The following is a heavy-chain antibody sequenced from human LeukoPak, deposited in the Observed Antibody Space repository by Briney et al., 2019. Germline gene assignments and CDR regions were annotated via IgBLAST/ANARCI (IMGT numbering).Heavy chain of an antibody. CDR2: ILYDGSNK. CDR3: ARELGYCSSTSCHDAFDI. V-gene: IGHV3-30*14. J-gene: IGHJ3*02. D-gene: IGHD2-2*01. CDR1: GFTFSSYA. Sequence: GSLRLSCAASGFTFSSYAMHWVRQAPGKGLEWVAVILYDGSNKYYADSVKGRFTISRDNSKNTLYLQMNSLRAEDTAVYYCARELGYCSSTSCHDAFDIWGQGTMVTVSS.